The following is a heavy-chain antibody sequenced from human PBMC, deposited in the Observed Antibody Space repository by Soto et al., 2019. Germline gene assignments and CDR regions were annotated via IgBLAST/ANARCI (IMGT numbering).Heavy chain of an antibody. Sequence: SETLSLTCTVSGGSISSGDYYWSWIRQPPGKGLEWIGYIYYSGSTYYNPSLKSRVTISVDTSKNQFSLKLSSVTAADTAVYYCASHYGGTLRSFDYWGQGAQVTVSS. CDR2: IYYSGST. CDR1: GGSISSGDYY. J-gene: IGHJ4*02. D-gene: IGHD4-17*01. V-gene: IGHV4-30-4*01. CDR3: ASHYGGTLRSFDY.